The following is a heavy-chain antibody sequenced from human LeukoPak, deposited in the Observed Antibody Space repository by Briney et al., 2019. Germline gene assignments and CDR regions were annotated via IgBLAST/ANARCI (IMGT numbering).Heavy chain of an antibody. J-gene: IGHJ3*02. V-gene: IGHV3-7*01. CDR2: IKQDGSEK. CDR1: GFTLSSYW. CDR3: ARGRDGYNLVDAFDI. D-gene: IGHD5-24*01. Sequence: GGSLRLSCVASGFTLSSYWMSWVRQAPGKGLEWVANIKQDGSEKYYVDSVKGRFTISRDNAKNSLYLQMNSLRAEDTAVYYCARGRDGYNLVDAFDIWGQGIMVTVSS.